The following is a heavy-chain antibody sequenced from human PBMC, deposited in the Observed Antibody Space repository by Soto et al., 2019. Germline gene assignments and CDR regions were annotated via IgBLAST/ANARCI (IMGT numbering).Heavy chain of an antibody. J-gene: IGHJ4*02. D-gene: IGHD3-10*01. Sequence: PVEISCEASGETVKNYDVNWARQATGQGLEWMGWMNPDSGDTGYLQKFQGRVTMTRDTSISTAYMELSSLRSEDTAVYYCARSDFGSGSSFDYWGQGTQVTVSS. V-gene: IGHV1-8*01. CDR2: MNPDSGDT. CDR3: ARSDFGSGSSFDY. CDR1: GETVKNYD.